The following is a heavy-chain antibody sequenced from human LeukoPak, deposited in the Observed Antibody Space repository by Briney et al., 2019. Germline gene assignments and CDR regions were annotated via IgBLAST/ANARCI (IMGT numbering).Heavy chain of an antibody. V-gene: IGHV3-74*01. Sequence: GGSLRLSCAASGFTSSSYWMHWVRQVPGKGLVWVSRISGDGTARNYADSVKGRFTISRDNGKNTLYLQMNSLRAEDTAVYYCARGSTYYDSSGQVPFDYWGQGTLVTVSS. J-gene: IGHJ4*02. D-gene: IGHD3-22*01. CDR1: GFTSSSYW. CDR3: ARGSTYYDSSGQVPFDY. CDR2: ISGDGTAR.